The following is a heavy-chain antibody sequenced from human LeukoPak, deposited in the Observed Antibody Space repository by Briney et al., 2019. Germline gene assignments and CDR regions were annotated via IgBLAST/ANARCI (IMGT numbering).Heavy chain of an antibody. Sequence: GGSLRLSCVVSGLTFNKFGMHWVRQSPGTGLEWMAVIQFDGNKKYYADSVSGRFNISRDNSKNTLYLDMNSLRPEDTAVYYCAKAGHAPDSRGFYYFCDHWGKGTLVTVSS. D-gene: IGHD3-22*01. J-gene: IGHJ4*02. V-gene: IGHV3-30*18. CDR3: AKAGHAPDSRGFYYFCDH. CDR1: GLTFNKFG. CDR2: IQFDGNKK.